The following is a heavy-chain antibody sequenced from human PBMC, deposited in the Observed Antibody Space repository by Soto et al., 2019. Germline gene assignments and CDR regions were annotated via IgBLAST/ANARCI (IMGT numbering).Heavy chain of an antibody. J-gene: IGHJ6*02. V-gene: IGHV3-33*01. CDR2: IWYDGSNK. Sequence: GGSLRLSCAASGFTFSSYGMHWVRQAPGKGLEWVAVIWYDGSNKYYADSVKGRFTISRDNSKNTLYLQMNSLRAEDTAVYYCARDFYGSGSPYYYYGMDVWGQGTTVTAP. D-gene: IGHD3-10*01. CDR1: GFTFSSYG. CDR3: ARDFYGSGSPYYYYGMDV.